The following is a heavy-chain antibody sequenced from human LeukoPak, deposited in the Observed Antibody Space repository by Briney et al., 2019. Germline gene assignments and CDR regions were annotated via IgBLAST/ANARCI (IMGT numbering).Heavy chain of an antibody. V-gene: IGHV3-23*01. D-gene: IGHD5-12*01. CDR3: ARGPEQWLAYYFDY. Sequence: GGSLRLSCAASGFTFSSYAMSWVRQAPGKGLEWVSAISGSGGSTYYADSVKGRFTISRDNSKNTLYLQMNSLRAEDTAVYYCARGPEQWLAYYFDYWGQGTLVTVSS. CDR1: GFTFSSYA. CDR2: ISGSGGST. J-gene: IGHJ4*02.